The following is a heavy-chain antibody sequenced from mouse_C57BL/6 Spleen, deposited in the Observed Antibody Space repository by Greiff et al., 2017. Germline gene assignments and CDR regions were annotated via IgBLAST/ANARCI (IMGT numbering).Heavy chain of an antibody. CDR3: AREGLRITTVVADYFDY. J-gene: IGHJ2*01. CDR1: GFTFSSYA. CDR2: ISDGGSYT. Sequence: EVQLVESGGGLVKPGGSLKLSCAASGFTFSSYAMSWVRQTPEKRLEWVATISDGGSYTYYPDNVKGRFTISRDNAKNNLYLQMSHLKSEDTAMYYCAREGLRITTVVADYFDYWGQGTTLTVSS. D-gene: IGHD1-1*01. V-gene: IGHV5-4*01.